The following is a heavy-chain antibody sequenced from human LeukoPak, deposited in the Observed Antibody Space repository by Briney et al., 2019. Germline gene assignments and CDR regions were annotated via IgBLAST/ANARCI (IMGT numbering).Heavy chain of an antibody. CDR3: ARDSGVGACLFCSAFDL. J-gene: IGHJ3*01. Sequence: GGSLRLSCAASEFSVGSNYMTWVRQAPGKGLEWVSLIYSGGSTYYADSVKGRFTISRDNSKSTLYLQMNSLRAEDTAVYYCARDSGVGACLFCSAFDLWGQGTMVTVSS. V-gene: IGHV3-66*01. CDR2: IYSGGST. CDR1: EFSVGSNY. D-gene: IGHD1-26*01.